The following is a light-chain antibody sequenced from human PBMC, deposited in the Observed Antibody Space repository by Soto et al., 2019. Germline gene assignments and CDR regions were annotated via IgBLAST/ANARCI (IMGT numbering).Light chain of an antibody. CDR3: QQYNSWPHS. CDR2: GAS. J-gene: IGKJ2*01. CDR1: QSISSD. Sequence: ETVLTQSPAILSGSLGERATFSCRASQSISSDLAWYQQKPGQVPRLLIYGASTRATGIPARFSGSGSGTEFTLTISGLQSEDFAVYHCQQYNSWPHSFGQGTKLEI. V-gene: IGKV3-15*01.